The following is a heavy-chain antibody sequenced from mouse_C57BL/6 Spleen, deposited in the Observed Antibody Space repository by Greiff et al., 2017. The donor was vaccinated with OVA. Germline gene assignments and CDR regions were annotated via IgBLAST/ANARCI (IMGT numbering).Heavy chain of an antibody. J-gene: IGHJ2*01. Sequence: QVQLKQPGAELVKPGASVKLSCKASGYTFTSYWMHWVKQRPGQGLEWIGMIHPNSGSTNYNEKFKSKATLTVDKSSSTAYMQLSSLTSEDSAVYYCAREDDYDGFDYWGQGTTLTVSS. D-gene: IGHD2-4*01. CDR3: AREDDYDGFDY. CDR2: IHPNSGST. V-gene: IGHV1-64*01. CDR1: GYTFTSYW.